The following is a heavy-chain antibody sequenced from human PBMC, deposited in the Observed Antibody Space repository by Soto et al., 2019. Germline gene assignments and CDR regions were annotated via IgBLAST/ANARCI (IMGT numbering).Heavy chain of an antibody. J-gene: IGHJ4*01. CDR3: ARGLRTRVYYYDSSGYYRFDY. CDR2: IYHSGST. V-gene: IGHV4-4*02. D-gene: IGHD3-22*01. Sequence: SETLSLTCAVSGGSISSSNLWSWVRQPPGKGLEWIGEIYHSGSTNYNPSLKSRVTISVDKSKNQFSLKLSSVTAADTAVYYCARGLRTRVYYYDSSGYYRFDYWGQGTLVTVSS. CDR1: GGSISSSNL.